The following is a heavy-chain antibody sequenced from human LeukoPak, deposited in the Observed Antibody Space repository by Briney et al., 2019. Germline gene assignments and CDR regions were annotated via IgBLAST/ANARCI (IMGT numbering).Heavy chain of an antibody. CDR3: ARALGSGSYYQAY. J-gene: IGHJ4*02. CDR1: GFTFTDYY. D-gene: IGHD3-10*01. V-gene: IGHV1-2*02. CDR2: INLNSGAT. Sequence: AASVRVSCKASGFTFTDYYMHWVRQAPGQGFEWMGWINLNSGATGSAQKFQGSVTMTRDTSISTAYMELSRLRSDGTAVFYCARALGSGSYYQAYWGQGTLVTVSS.